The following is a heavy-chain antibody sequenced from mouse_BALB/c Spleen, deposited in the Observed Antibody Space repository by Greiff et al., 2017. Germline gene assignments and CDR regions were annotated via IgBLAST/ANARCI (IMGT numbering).Heavy chain of an antibody. CDR3: AGGGYWYFDV. Sequence: VQLQQSGPELEKPGASVKISCKASGYSFTGYNMNWVKQSNGKSLEWIGNIYPYNGGTGYNQKFKSKATLTVDNSSSTAYMELRSLTSEDSAVYYCAGGGYWYFDVWGAGTTVTVSS. CDR2: IYPYNGGT. D-gene: IGHD1-1*02. CDR1: GYSFTGYN. V-gene: IGHV1S29*02. J-gene: IGHJ1*01.